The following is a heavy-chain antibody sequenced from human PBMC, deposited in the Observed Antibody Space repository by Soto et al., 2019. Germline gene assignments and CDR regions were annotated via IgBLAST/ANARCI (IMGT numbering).Heavy chain of an antibody. V-gene: IGHV3-23*01. CDR3: AKDGTLFGVVTHFDY. CDR2: IGGSGGST. CDR1: GFTFSDYA. D-gene: IGHD3-3*01. J-gene: IGHJ4*02. Sequence: GGSLRLSCAASGFTFSDYAMSWVRQSPGKGLEWVSVIGGSGGSTYYADSVRGRFTVSRDNSKNTVFLQLNSLRAEDTALYYCAKDGTLFGVVTHFDYWGQGTLVTVSS.